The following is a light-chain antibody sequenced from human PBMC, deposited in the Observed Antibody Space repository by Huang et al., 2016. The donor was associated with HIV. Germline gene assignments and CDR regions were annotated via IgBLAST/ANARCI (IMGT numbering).Light chain of an antibody. CDR3: MEALQTPPNT. V-gene: IGKV2-28*01. CDR2: LGS. CDR1: QSLLHTNGYNY. Sequence: DIVMTQSPLSLLVTLGEPASIYCMSSQSLLHTNGYNYLVWYLQKPGQSPQLLIYLGSHRANGGPDRFRGSGSGRDFTLKISRVEADDVGVYYCMEALQTPPNTFGQGTKLEI. J-gene: IGKJ2*01.